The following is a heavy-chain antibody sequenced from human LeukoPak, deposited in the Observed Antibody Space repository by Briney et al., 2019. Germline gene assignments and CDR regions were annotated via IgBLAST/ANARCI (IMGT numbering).Heavy chain of an antibody. J-gene: IGHJ3*02. V-gene: IGHV3-30*03. D-gene: IGHD6-6*01. CDR3: ARDSSSAAAFDI. CDR2: ISYDGSNK. CDR1: GFSFSSYS. Sequence: GGSLRLSCAASGFSFSSYSMNWVRQAPGKGLEWVAVISYDGSNKYYADSVKGRFTISRDNSKNTLYLQMNSLRAEDTAVYYCARDSSSAAAFDIWGQGTMVTVSS.